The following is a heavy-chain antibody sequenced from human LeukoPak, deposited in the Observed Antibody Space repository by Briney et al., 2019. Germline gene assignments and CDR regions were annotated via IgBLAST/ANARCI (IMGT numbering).Heavy chain of an antibody. Sequence: SETLSLTCTVSGGSISSSSYYWGWIRQPPGKGLEWIGSIYYSGSTYYNPSLKSRVTISVDTSKNQFSLKLSSVTAADTAAYYCARSSREGATVDYWGQGTLVTVSS. CDR3: ARSSREGATVDY. J-gene: IGHJ4*02. V-gene: IGHV4-39*01. D-gene: IGHD1-26*01. CDR1: GGSISSSSYY. CDR2: IYYSGST.